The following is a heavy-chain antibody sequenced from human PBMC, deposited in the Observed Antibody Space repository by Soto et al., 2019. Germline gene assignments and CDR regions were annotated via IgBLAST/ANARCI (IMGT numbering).Heavy chain of an antibody. Sequence: QVQLVQSGAEVKKPGSSVKVSCKASGGTFSSYAISWVRQAPGQGLEWMGGIIPIFGTANYAQKFQGRVTIASDESTSTDYVELSSLRPEDTAVYYCARSSHNEYVWGSYRYTLDYWGQGTLVTVSS. V-gene: IGHV1-69*05. CDR1: GGTFSSYA. J-gene: IGHJ4*02. CDR3: ARSSHNEYVWGSYRYTLDY. D-gene: IGHD3-16*02. CDR2: IIPIFGTA.